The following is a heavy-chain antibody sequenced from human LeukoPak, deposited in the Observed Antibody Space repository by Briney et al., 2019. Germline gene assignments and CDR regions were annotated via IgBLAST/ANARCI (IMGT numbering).Heavy chain of an antibody. CDR3: ARDSGYYTPYIDY. D-gene: IGHD3-3*01. J-gene: IGHJ4*02. Sequence: SVKVSCKVSGGTFSSYGIIWVRQAPGQGLEWMGGILPTLGPANYAQKFQGRVTIAADEFTSTAYMELSSLRSEDTAVYYCARDSGYYTPYIDYWGQGTLVTVSS. CDR1: GGTFSSYG. CDR2: ILPTLGPA. V-gene: IGHV1-69*13.